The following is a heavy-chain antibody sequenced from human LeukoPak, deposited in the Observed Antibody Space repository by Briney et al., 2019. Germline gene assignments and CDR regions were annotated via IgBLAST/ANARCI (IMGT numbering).Heavy chain of an antibody. CDR2: ISGSGGDT. Sequence: TGGSLRLSCAASGFTFSSYAMSWVRQAAGKGLEWVSGISGSGGDTYYADSVKGRFTISRDNSKNTLYLHMNSLRAEDTAVYYCAKEGQCLSTSCYVSFDYWGQGTLVTVSS. V-gene: IGHV3-23*01. D-gene: IGHD2-2*01. J-gene: IGHJ4*02. CDR3: AKEGQCLSTSCYVSFDY. CDR1: GFTFSSYA.